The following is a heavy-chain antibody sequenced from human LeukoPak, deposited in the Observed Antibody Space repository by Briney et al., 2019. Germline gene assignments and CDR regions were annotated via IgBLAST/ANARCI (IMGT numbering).Heavy chain of an antibody. V-gene: IGHV4-34*01. CDR3: ARGLTSSGLRFDY. Sequence: SETLSLTCGVFGVSINDDYWSWIRQSPGKGLEWIGEISHTEGTRYNPSLESRVTTSVGTSENQLSLKLIFVTAADTAVYYCARGLTSSGLRFDYWGQGTLVTVSS. J-gene: IGHJ4*02. CDR2: ISHTEGT. D-gene: IGHD3-22*01. CDR1: GVSINDDY.